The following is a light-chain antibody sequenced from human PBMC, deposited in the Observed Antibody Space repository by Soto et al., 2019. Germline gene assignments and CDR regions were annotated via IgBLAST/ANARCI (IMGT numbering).Light chain of an antibody. Sequence: QSVLTQPPSVSGAPGQRVTISCTGSSSNIGAGYDIHWYQQLPGTAPKLLIYGNSNRPSGVPDRFSGSKSGTSASPAITRLQAEDEADYYCQSYDSSLSVVFGGGTKLTVL. CDR3: QSYDSSLSVV. V-gene: IGLV1-40*01. J-gene: IGLJ2*01. CDR1: SSNIGAGYD. CDR2: GNS.